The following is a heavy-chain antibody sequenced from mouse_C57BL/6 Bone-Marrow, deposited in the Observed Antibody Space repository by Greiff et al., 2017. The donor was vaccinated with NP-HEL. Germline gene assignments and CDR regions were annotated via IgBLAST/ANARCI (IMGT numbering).Heavy chain of an antibody. CDR2: ISSGGDYI. V-gene: IGHV5-9-1*02. J-gene: IGHJ2*01. Sequence: EVQRVESGEGLVKPGGSLKLSCAASGFTFSSYAMSWVRQTPEKRLEWVAYISSGGDYIYYADTVKGRFTISRDNARNTLYLQMSSLKSEDTAMYYCTRDPGGYYFDYWGQGTTLTVSS. CDR3: TRDPGGYYFDY. CDR1: GFTFSSYA.